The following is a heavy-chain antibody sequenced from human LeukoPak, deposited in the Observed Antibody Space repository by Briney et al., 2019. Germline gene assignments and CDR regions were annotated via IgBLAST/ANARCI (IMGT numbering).Heavy chain of an antibody. V-gene: IGHV3-33*01. CDR3: ASTSGWYEPIDY. CDR1: GFTFSSYG. Sequence: GGSLRLSCAASGFTFSSYGMHWVRQAPGKRLEWVAVIWYDGSNKYYADSVKGRFTISRDNSKNTLYLQMNSLRAEDTAVYYCASTSGWYEPIDYWGQGTLVTVSS. D-gene: IGHD6-19*01. CDR2: IWYDGSNK. J-gene: IGHJ4*02.